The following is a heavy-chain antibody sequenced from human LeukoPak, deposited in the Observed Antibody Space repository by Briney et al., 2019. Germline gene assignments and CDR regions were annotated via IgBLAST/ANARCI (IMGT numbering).Heavy chain of an antibody. CDR1: GGSISSSSYY. Sequence: PSETLSLTCTVSGGSISSSSYYWGWIRQPPGKGLEWIGSIYYGGSTYYNPSLKSRITISVDTSKNQFSLKLSSVTAADTAVYYCARHRRFGELFIDYWGQGTLVTVSS. CDR3: ARHRRFGELFIDY. CDR2: IYYGGST. D-gene: IGHD3-10*01. J-gene: IGHJ4*02. V-gene: IGHV4-39*01.